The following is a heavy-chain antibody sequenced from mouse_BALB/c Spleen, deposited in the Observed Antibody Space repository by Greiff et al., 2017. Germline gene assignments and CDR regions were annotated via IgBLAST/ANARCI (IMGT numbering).Heavy chain of an antibody. Sequence: QVQLQQSGAELARPGASVKLSCKASGYTFTSYWMQWVKQRPGQGLEWIGAIYPGDGDTRYTQKFKGKATLTADKSSSTAYMQLSSLASEDSAVYYCARSNGLYAMDYWGQGTAVTVSS. CDR3: ARSNGLYAMDY. J-gene: IGHJ4*01. CDR1: GYTFTSYW. V-gene: IGHV1-87*01. CDR2: IYPGDGDT.